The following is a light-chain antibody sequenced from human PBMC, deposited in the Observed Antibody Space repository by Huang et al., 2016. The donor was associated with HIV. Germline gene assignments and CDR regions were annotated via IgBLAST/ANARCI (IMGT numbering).Light chain of an antibody. J-gene: IGKJ1*01. V-gene: IGKV3-11*01. CDR1: QSITSY. Sequence: EIVLTQSPATLSLSPGERATLSCRARQSITSYFAWYQQKPGPAPRLLIYDASNRATGIPARFSGSGSGTDFTLTISSLEPEDFAVYYCQQRSNWPRTFGQGTKVEIK. CDR2: DAS. CDR3: QQRSNWPRT.